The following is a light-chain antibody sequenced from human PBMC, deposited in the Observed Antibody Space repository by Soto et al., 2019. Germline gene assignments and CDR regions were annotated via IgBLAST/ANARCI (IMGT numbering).Light chain of an antibody. Sequence: DIVLTQSPGTLSLSPGARAPLSCRARQSVTSYLAWYQQKPGQAPRLLIFGASSRATGIPDRFSGGGSGTDFTLTISRLEPEDFAVYYCQHYNNWPPWTFGQGTKVDIK. J-gene: IGKJ1*01. V-gene: IGKV3-20*01. CDR2: GAS. CDR3: QHYNNWPPWT. CDR1: QSVTSY.